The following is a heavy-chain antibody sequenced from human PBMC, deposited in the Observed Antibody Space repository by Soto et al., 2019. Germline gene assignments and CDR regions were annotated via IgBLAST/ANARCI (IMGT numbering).Heavy chain of an antibody. V-gene: IGHV4-59*01. CDR3: ARAPWGHYWYFDL. J-gene: IGHJ2*01. Sequence: QVQLQESGPGLVKPSETLSLTCTVSGGSISSYYWSWIRQPPGKGLEWIGYIYYSGSTNYNPSLKSRVTISVDTSKNQFSLKLSSVTAADTAVYYCARAPWGHYWYFDLWGRGTLVTVSS. CDR2: IYYSGST. D-gene: IGHD7-27*01. CDR1: GGSISSYY.